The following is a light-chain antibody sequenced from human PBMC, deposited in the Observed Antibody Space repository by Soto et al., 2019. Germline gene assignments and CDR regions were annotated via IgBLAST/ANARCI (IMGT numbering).Light chain of an antibody. CDR3: SSYTTSTTEV. J-gene: IGLJ1*01. Sequence: QSALTQPASVSGSPGQSIASSCTGTSSDVGAYNYVSWFQQHPGKAPKLIIYDVGSRPSGVSNRFSGSKSGNTASLTISGLQAEDEADYYCSSYTTSTTEVFGTGTKLTVL. V-gene: IGLV2-14*03. CDR1: SSDVGAYNY. CDR2: DVG.